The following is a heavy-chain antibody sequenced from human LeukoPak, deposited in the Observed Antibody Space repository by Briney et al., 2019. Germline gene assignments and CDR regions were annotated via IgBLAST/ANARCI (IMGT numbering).Heavy chain of an antibody. CDR1: GFTFSSYA. J-gene: IGHJ4*02. CDR2: ISGGGGST. D-gene: IGHD5-24*01. V-gene: IGHV3-23*01. Sequence: GGSLRLSCAASGFTFSSYAMSWVRQAPGKGLEWVSAISGGGGSTYYADSVKGRFTISRDNSKNTLYLQMNSLRAEDTAVYYCAKDRGSRRDGYNLPDYWGQGTLVTVSS. CDR3: AKDRGSRRDGYNLPDY.